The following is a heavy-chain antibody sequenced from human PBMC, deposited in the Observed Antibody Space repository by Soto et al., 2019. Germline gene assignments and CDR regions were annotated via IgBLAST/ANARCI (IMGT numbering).Heavy chain of an antibody. Sequence: QVQLQESGPGLVKPSQTLSLTCTVSGGSISSGGYYWSWIRQHPGKGLEWIGYIYYSGSTYYNPSRKSSVTRSVDTSKNQFPRKLSSVTAADTAVYYCARGTPLPYSSSWYVLWGQGTLVTVSS. CDR2: IYYSGST. CDR1: GGSISSGGYY. J-gene: IGHJ5*02. D-gene: IGHD6-13*01. CDR3: ARGTPLPYSSSWYVL. V-gene: IGHV4-31*01.